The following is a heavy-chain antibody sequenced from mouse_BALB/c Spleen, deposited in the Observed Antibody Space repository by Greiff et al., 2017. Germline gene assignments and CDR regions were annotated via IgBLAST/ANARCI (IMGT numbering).Heavy chain of an antibody. J-gene: IGHJ4*01. Sequence: EVKLMESGPGLVKPSQSLSLTCTVTGYSITSDYAWNWIRQFPGNKLEWMGYISYSGSTSYNPSLKSRISITRDTSKNQFFLQLNSVTTEDTATYYCARCAYYGNTGAMDYWGQGTSVTVSS. V-gene: IGHV3-2*02. CDR1: GYSITSDYA. CDR2: ISYSGST. CDR3: ARCAYYGNTGAMDY. D-gene: IGHD2-10*01.